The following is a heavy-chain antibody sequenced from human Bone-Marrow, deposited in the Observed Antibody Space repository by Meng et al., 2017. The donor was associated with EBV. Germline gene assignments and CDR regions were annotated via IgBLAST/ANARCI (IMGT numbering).Heavy chain of an antibody. J-gene: IGHJ4*02. CDR1: GYIFNTYG. Sequence: VQWVQVGTEVEKPGASVKVSCKTSGYIFNTYGVTWVRQAPGQGLEWMGWISTYNGNTNYAQKFQGRVTMTTDTSTSTVYLELRSLRSDDTAVYFCARGGYCVSTSCAHFDYWGQGTLVTVSS. D-gene: IGHD2-2*03. CDR2: ISTYNGNT. V-gene: IGHV1-18*01. CDR3: ARGGYCVSTSCAHFDY.